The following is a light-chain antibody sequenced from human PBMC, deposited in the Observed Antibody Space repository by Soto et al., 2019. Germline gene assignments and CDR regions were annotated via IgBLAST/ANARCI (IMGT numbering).Light chain of an antibody. J-gene: IGKJ1*01. V-gene: IGKV3-20*01. CDR2: GAS. Sequence: EIVLTQSPGTLSLSPGERTTLSCRASQSISSYLSCYQHKPSQGNRLLYYGASSRATGTPDRCSSSGSGTYFTLTSSRQEPEDFALYYYQQNGSSPPTFGQGTKVDIK. CDR3: QQNGSSPPT. CDR1: QSISSY.